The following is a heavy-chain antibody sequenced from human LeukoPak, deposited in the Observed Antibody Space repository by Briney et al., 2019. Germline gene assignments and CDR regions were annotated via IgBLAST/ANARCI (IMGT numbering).Heavy chain of an antibody. CDR3: ARGYCTNGVCYPLGEYFDY. CDR2: IYPGDSDT. CDR1: GYSFTSYW. V-gene: IGHV5-51*01. Sequence: GESLKIFCKGSGYSFTSYWIGWVRQMPGKGLEWIGIIYPGDSDTRYSPSFQGQVTISADKSISTAYLQWSSLKASDTAMYYCARGYCTNGVCYPLGEYFDYWGQGTLVTVSS. J-gene: IGHJ4*02. D-gene: IGHD2-8*01.